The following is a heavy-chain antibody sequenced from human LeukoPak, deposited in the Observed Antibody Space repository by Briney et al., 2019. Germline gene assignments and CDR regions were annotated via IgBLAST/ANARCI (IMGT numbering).Heavy chain of an antibody. CDR3: AREPHSMKYYYGSGSLAGILDV. J-gene: IGHJ6*04. D-gene: IGHD3-10*01. CDR2: IHFSGST. V-gene: IGHV4-59*01. Sequence: SETLSLTCTVSGGSTSSYYWSWIRQSPGKGLEWIGYIHFSGSTNYNPSLKSRVTISVDTSKNQFSLKLSSVTAADTAVYYCAREPHSMKYYYGSGSLAGILDVWGKGTTVTVSS. CDR1: GGSTSSYY.